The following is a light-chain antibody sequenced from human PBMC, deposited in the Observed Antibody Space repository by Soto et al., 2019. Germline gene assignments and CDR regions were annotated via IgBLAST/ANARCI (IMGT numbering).Light chain of an antibody. CDR1: QSVSSY. CDR3: QQRSHWPPLFT. V-gene: IGKV3-11*01. Sequence: EIVLTQSPATLSLSPGERATLSCRASQSVSSYLAWYQQKPGQAPRLLIYDASNRATGIPARFSGSGSGTDFTLTIISVEPDDFAVYYCQQRSHWPPLFTFGPGTNVYL. J-gene: IGKJ3*01. CDR2: DAS.